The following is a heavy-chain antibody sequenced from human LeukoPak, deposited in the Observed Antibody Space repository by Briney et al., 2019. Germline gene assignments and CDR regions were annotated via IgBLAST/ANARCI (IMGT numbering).Heavy chain of an antibody. CDR1: GGSISSSSYY. D-gene: IGHD4-17*01. V-gene: IGHV4-39*07. Sequence: SETLSLTCTVSGGSISSSSYYWGWIRQPPGKGLEWIGSIYYSGSTYYNPSLKSRVTISVDTSKNQFSLKLSSVTAADTAVYYCARVFCCDYGYYGMDVWGQGATVTVSS. CDR3: ARVFCCDYGYYGMDV. CDR2: IYYSGST. J-gene: IGHJ6*02.